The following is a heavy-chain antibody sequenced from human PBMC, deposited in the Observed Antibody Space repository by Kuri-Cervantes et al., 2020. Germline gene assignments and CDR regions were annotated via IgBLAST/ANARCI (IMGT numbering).Heavy chain of an antibody. CDR1: GFTFSYYV. D-gene: IGHD6-13*01. Sequence: GGSLRLSCAASGFTFSYYVIHWVRQAPGKGLEWVTVIWYDGSKKYYADSVKGRLTISRDNSKNTLYLQMNSLRAEDTAVYYCAKGQIGQQLVLDYWGQGTLVTVSS. CDR2: IWYDGSKK. V-gene: IGHV3-33*06. CDR3: AKGQIGQQLVLDY. J-gene: IGHJ4*02.